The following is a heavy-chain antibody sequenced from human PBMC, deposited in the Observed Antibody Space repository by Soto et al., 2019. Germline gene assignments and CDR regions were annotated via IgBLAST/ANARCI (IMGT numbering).Heavy chain of an antibody. CDR2: INSGGRT. V-gene: IGHV4-39*01. D-gene: IGHD1-1*01. Sequence: QLQLQESGPGLLKPSETLSLTCTVSGVSIGDSDYFWGWIRQPPGKGLEWIASINSGGRTFHHPSLKTRVAISVDSPKNHFSLMLTSMTAGDTAVYNCARLPSTTVHETGTDYWGQGNLVTVSS. J-gene: IGHJ4*02. CDR1: GVSIGDSDYF. CDR3: ARLPSTTVHETGTDY.